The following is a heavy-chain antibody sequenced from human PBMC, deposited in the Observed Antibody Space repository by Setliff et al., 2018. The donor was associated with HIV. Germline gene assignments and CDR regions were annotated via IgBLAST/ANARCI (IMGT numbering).Heavy chain of an antibody. CDR3: VRDYNAYTLIDY. Sequence: GPSVKVSCKTSGITLAGYYFHWVRQAPGQGLEWIGWINANSGGTLYAQNFQGRVTLTRDTSINTVYLELSSLRSDDMAIYYCVRDYNAYTLIDYWGQGTLVTVSS. CDR2: INANSGGT. V-gene: IGHV1-2*02. CDR1: GITLAGYY. D-gene: IGHD3-10*01. J-gene: IGHJ4*02.